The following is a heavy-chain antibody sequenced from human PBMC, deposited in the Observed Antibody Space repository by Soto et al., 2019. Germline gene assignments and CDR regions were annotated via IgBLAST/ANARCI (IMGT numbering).Heavy chain of an antibody. D-gene: IGHD5-18*01. CDR2: ISYVGCNK. CDR1: GFTFSSYA. V-gene: IGHV3-30-3*01. CDR3: AREDQWLFDY. Sequence: GGSLRLSCAASGFTFSSYAMHWVRQAPGKGLEWVAVISYVGCNKYYADSVKGRFTISRDNSKNTLYLQMNSLRAEDTAVYYCAREDQWLFDYWGQGTLVTVSS. J-gene: IGHJ4*02.